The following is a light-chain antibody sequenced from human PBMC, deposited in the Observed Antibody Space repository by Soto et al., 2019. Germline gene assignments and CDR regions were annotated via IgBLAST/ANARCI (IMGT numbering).Light chain of an antibody. Sequence: EIVITQSPATLSVSPGESATLSCRASQSVSSNLAWYQEKPGQAPRLLIYGASTRATGIPARFSGSGSGTEFTLTISSLQSEDFAVYYCQQYNKWPGTFGQGTKVDI. CDR1: QSVSSN. J-gene: IGKJ1*01. V-gene: IGKV3-15*01. CDR3: QQYNKWPGT. CDR2: GAS.